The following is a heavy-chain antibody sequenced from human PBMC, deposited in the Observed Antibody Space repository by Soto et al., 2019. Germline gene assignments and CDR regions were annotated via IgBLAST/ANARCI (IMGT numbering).Heavy chain of an antibody. CDR2: IGYSGAT. D-gene: IGHD2-15*01. V-gene: IGHV4-31*03. CDR3: ARGGASSKWFAP. Sequence: SETLSLTCTVSGGSITSAGSFWSWIRQHPGKGPEWIAFIGYSGATSYSPSLASRVTISVDTSKSQFSLNLRSVNAADTAVYYCARGGASSKWFAPWGQGTLVTVSS. CDR1: GGSITSAGSF. J-gene: IGHJ5*02.